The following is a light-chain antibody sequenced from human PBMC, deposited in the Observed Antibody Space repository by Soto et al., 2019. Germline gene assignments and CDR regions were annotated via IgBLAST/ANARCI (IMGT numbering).Light chain of an antibody. CDR1: ISNIGTYT. CDR2: SNT. CDR3: AAWDDSLSDVV. J-gene: IGLJ2*01. Sequence: QAVVTQPPSASGTPGQGVTISCSGSISNIGTYTVNWYQQLPGTAPRLLIYSNTQRPSGVPDRFSGYKSGTSASLAISGLQSDDEADYYCAAWDDSLSDVVVGGGTKLTVL. V-gene: IGLV1-44*01.